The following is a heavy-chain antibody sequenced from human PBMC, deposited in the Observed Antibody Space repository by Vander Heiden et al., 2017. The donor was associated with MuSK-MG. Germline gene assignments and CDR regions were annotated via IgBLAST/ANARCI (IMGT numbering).Heavy chain of an antibody. V-gene: IGHV3-21*01. CDR1: GFTFSSYS. Sequence: EVQLVESGGGLVKPGGSLRLSCAASGFTFSSYSMNWVRQAPGKGLEWVSSISSSSSYIYYADSVKGRFTISRDNAKNSLYLQMNSLRAEDTAVYYCATLRGYSYGDFDYWGQGTLVTVSS. CDR2: ISSSSSYI. D-gene: IGHD5-18*01. CDR3: ATLRGYSYGDFDY. J-gene: IGHJ4*02.